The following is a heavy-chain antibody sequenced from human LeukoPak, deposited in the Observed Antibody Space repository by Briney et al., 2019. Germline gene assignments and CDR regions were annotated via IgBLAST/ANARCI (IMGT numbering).Heavy chain of an antibody. CDR3: AKDGADSSGYYHEDGYYFDY. J-gene: IGHJ4*02. CDR2: ISYDGSNK. Sequence: GGSLGLSCAASGFTFSSYGMHWVRQAPGKGLEWVAVISYDGSNKYYADSVKGRFTISRDNSKNTLYLQMNSLRAEDTAVYYCAKDGADSSGYYHEDGYYFDYWGQGTLVTVSS. V-gene: IGHV3-30*18. D-gene: IGHD3-22*01. CDR1: GFTFSSYG.